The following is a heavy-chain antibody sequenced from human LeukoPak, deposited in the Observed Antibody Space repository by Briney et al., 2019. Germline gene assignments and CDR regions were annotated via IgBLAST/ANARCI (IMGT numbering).Heavy chain of an antibody. J-gene: IGHJ5*02. D-gene: IGHD2-2*02. V-gene: IGHV4-31*03. CDR3: ARGNVVPAAIPVFWFDP. CDR1: GGSISSGGYY. Sequence: SQTLSLTCTVSGGSISSGGYYWSWIRQHPGKGLEWIGYIYYSGSTYYNPSLMSRVTISVDTSKNQFSLKLSSVTAADTAVHYCARGNVVPAAIPVFWFDPWGQGTLVTVSS. CDR2: IYYSGST.